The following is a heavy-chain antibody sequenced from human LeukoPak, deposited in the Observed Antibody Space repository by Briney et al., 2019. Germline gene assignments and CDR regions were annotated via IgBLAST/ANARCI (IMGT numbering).Heavy chain of an antibody. Sequence: PGGSLRLSCAASGFTVSSNYMSWVRQAPGKGLEWVSLIYRGGSTYYADSAKDRFFISRDNSKNTLYLQMNSLRADDTAVYYCARPRGSGWYYFDYWGQGTLVTVSS. J-gene: IGHJ4*02. CDR2: IYRGGST. CDR3: ARPRGSGWYYFDY. V-gene: IGHV3-66*04. CDR1: GFTVSSNY. D-gene: IGHD6-19*01.